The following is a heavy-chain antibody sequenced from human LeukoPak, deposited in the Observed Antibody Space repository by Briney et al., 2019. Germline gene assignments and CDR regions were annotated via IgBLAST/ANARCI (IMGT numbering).Heavy chain of an antibody. CDR2: IDYSGST. CDR3: ARSDYGGGGDY. CDR1: GGSISGYY. V-gene: IGHV4-59*01. D-gene: IGHD4-23*01. Sequence: PSETLSLTCTVSGGSISGYYWSWIRQPPGKGLEWIGYIDYSGSTNYNASLKSRATISVDTSKNQFSLKLSSVTAADTAVYYCARSDYGGGGDYWGQGTLVTVSS. J-gene: IGHJ4*02.